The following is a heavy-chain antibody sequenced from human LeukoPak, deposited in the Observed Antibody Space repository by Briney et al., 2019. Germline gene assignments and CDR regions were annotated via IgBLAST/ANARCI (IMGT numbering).Heavy chain of an antibody. CDR2: INHSGST. D-gene: IGHD2-15*01. V-gene: IGHV4-34*01. Sequence: SETLSLTCAVYGGSFSGYYWSWIRQPPGKGLEWIGEINHSGSTNYNPSLKSRVTISVDTSKNQFSLKLSSVTAADTAVYYCARGGYCSGGSCYSGWFDPWGQGTLVTASS. J-gene: IGHJ5*02. CDR1: GGSFSGYY. CDR3: ARGGYCSGGSCYSGWFDP.